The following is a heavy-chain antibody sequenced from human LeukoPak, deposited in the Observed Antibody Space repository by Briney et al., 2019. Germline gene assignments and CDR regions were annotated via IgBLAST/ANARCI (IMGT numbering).Heavy chain of an antibody. D-gene: IGHD6-19*01. CDR3: ASLRIAVAGNFDY. V-gene: IGHV3-30*04. CDR2: ISYDGSNK. Sequence: SRGFLRLSCAASGFTFSSYAMHWVRQAPGKGLEWVAVISYDGSNKYYADSVKGRFTISRDNSKNTLYLQMNSLRAEDTAVYYCASLRIAVAGNFDYWGQGTLVTVSS. CDR1: GFTFSSYA. J-gene: IGHJ4*02.